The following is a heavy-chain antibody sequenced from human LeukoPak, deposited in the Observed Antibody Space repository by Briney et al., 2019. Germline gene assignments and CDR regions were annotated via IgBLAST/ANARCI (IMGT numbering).Heavy chain of an antibody. Sequence: GGSLRLSCAVSGFTFSSYEMNWVRQAPGKGLEWVSYISSSGNTIYYADSVKGRFTISRDNGKNSLYLQMSSLRSEDTAVYYCVKNGVYTSGWYGGHFDYWGQGTLVTVSS. D-gene: IGHD6-19*01. CDR2: ISSSGNTI. V-gene: IGHV3-48*03. J-gene: IGHJ4*02. CDR1: GFTFSSYE. CDR3: VKNGVYTSGWYGGHFDY.